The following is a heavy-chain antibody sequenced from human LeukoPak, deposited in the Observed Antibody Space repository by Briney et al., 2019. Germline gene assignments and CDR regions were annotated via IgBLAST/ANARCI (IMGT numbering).Heavy chain of an antibody. CDR3: ARDSGRWFSGYYDSSGGDAFDI. CDR2: INPNSGGT. CDR1: GYTFTGYY. V-gene: IGHV1-2*06. D-gene: IGHD3-22*01. Sequence: ASVKVSCKASGYTFTGYYMHWVRQAPGQGLEWMGRINPNSGGTNYAQKFQGRVTMTRDTSISTAYTELSRLRSDDTAVYYCARDSGRWFSGYYDSSGGDAFDIWGQGTMVTVSS. J-gene: IGHJ3*02.